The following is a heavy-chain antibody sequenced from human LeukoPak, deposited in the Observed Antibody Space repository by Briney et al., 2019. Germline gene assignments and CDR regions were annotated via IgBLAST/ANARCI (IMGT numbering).Heavy chain of an antibody. CDR1: GGSISSGSYY. V-gene: IGHV4-61*02. CDR2: IYTSGST. J-gene: IGHJ6*02. CDR3: ARETDDSSGYSYPYYYYGMGV. D-gene: IGHD3-22*01. Sequence: SQTLSLTCTVSGGSISSGSYYWSWIRQPAGKGLEWIGRIYTSGSTNYNPSLKSRVTISVDTSKNQFSLKLSSVTAADTAVYYCARETDDSSGYSYPYYYYGMGVWGQGTTVTVSS.